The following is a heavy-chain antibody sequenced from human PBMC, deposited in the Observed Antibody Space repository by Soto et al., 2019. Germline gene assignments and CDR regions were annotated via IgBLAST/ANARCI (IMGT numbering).Heavy chain of an antibody. Sequence: SETLSLTCTVSGGSISSGDYYWSWIRQHPGKGLEWIGYIYYSGSTHYSSSLKSRVTMSIDTSKNQFPLKLTSVTAADTAVYYCARLSSIDSSGYYLDYWGQGTLVTV. CDR2: IYYSGST. CDR3: ARLSSIDSSGYYLDY. J-gene: IGHJ4*02. CDR1: GGSISSGDYY. V-gene: IGHV4-31*03. D-gene: IGHD3-22*01.